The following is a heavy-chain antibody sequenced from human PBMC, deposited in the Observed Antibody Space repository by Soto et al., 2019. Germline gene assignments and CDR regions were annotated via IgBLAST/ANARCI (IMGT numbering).Heavy chain of an antibody. CDR2: IGTAGDT. J-gene: IGHJ6*02. CDR1: GFTFSSYD. CDR3: TRRQVRSNYYYGMDV. V-gene: IGHV3-13*04. D-gene: IGHD3-10*01. Sequence: EVQLVESGGGLVQPGGSLRLSCAASGFTFSSYDMHWVRQSSGKGLEWVSSIGTAGDTYYSGSVKGRFTVSRENAKNALYLQMNSLRAGDTAVYHCTRRQVRSNYYYGMDVWGQGITVTVSS.